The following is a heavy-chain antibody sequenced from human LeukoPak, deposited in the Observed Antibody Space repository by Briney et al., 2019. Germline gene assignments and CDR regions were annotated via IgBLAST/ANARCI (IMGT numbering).Heavy chain of an antibody. J-gene: IGHJ5*02. D-gene: IGHD1-1*01. Sequence: GGSLRLSCAASGLIFDNYAMHWVRQAPGKGLEWVSGISWNSGSIGYADSVKGRFTISRDNAKNSLYLQMNSLRAEDTALYYCAKTAKYNWNDGNWFDPWGQGTLVTVSS. CDR1: GLIFDNYA. CDR2: ISWNSGSI. CDR3: AKTAKYNWNDGNWFDP. V-gene: IGHV3-9*01.